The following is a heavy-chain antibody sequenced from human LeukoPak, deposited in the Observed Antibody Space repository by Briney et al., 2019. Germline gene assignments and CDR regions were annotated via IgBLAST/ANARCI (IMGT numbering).Heavy chain of an antibody. V-gene: IGHV1-2*06. J-gene: IGHJ4*02. Sequence: ASVKVSCKASGYTFTGYFMHWVRQAPGQGLEWMGRINPNSGGTNYAQKFQGRVTMTRDTSISTPYMELSRLRSDDTAVYYCARQLPSFIVVVPAADFDYWGQGTLVTVSS. D-gene: IGHD2-2*01. CDR2: INPNSGGT. CDR3: ARQLPSFIVVVPAADFDY. CDR1: GYTFTGYF.